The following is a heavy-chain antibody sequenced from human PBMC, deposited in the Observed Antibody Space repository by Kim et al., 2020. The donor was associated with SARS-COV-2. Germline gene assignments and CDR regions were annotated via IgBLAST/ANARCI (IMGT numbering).Heavy chain of an antibody. J-gene: IGHJ5*02. CDR2: IYYSGST. CDR1: GGSISSYY. D-gene: IGHD1-26*01. V-gene: IGHV4-59*01. Sequence: SETLSLTCTVSGGSISSYYWSWIRQPPGKGLEWIGYIYYSGSTNYNPSLKSRVTISVDTSKNQFSLKLSSVTAADTAVYYCARLLGASTSGSYHLDPWGQGTLVTVSS. CDR3: ARLLGASTSGSYHLDP.